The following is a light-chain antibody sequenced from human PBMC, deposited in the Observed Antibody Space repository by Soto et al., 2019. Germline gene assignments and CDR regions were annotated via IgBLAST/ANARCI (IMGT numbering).Light chain of an antibody. Sequence: QSVLTQPPSVSGAPGQRVTISCTGSSSNIGAGYDVHWYQQLPVTAPKLLIYANNNRPSGVPDRFSGSKSGTSASLAITGLQAEDEADYYCQSYDGSLSGVLFGGGTKLTVL. CDR3: QSYDGSLSGVL. CDR1: SSNIGAGYD. V-gene: IGLV1-40*01. J-gene: IGLJ2*01. CDR2: ANN.